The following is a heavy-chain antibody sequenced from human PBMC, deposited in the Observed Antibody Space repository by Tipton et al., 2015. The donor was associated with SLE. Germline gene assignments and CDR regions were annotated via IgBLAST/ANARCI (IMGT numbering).Heavy chain of an antibody. CDR2: IYYSGTT. V-gene: IGHV4-39*07. Sequence: TLSLTCIVSGGSISRGSYFWGWIRQPPGKGLEWIGSIYYSGTTYYNPSLKSRVTISVDTSRNQFSLRLSPVTAADTALYYCARFGYSSNWYPPAADSWGQGTLVTVSS. D-gene: IGHD6-13*01. CDR3: ARFGYSSNWYPPAADS. J-gene: IGHJ4*02. CDR1: GGSISRGSYF.